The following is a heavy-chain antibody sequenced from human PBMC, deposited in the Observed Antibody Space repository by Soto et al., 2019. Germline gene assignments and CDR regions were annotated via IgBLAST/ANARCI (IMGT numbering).Heavy chain of an antibody. CDR1: GFTFSSYG. CDR3: AKVPSMVRGVIPSPDAFDI. D-gene: IGHD3-10*01. CDR2: ISYDGSNK. V-gene: IGHV3-30*18. Sequence: QVQLVESGGGVVQPGRSLRLSCAASGFTFSSYGMHWVRQAPGKGLERVAVISYDGSNKYYADSVKGRFTISRDNAKNTLYLQMNSLRAEDTAVYYCAKVPSMVRGVIPSPDAFDIWGQGTMVTVSS. J-gene: IGHJ3*02.